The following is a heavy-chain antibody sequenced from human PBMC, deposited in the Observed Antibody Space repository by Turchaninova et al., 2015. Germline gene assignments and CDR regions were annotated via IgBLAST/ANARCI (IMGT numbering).Heavy chain of an antibody. CDR3: ARDRKSTGDAFDI. V-gene: IGHV3-33*01. J-gene: IGHJ3*02. CDR2: IWYDGSNK. Sequence: QVQLVESGGGVVQPGRSLRLSCAASGFTFNNYAMPWLRQAPGKGLAWVAIIWYDGSNKYYADYVKGRFTMSRDNSKNTLHLQMNSLRAEDTAVYYCARDRKSTGDAFDIWGQGTMVTVSS. CDR1: GFTFNNYA. D-gene: IGHD3-10*01.